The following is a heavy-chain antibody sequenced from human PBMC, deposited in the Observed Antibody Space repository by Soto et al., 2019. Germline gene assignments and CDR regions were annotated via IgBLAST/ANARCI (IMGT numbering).Heavy chain of an antibody. CDR2: TYYRSKWYY. V-gene: IGHV6-1*01. Sequence: SQTLSLTCAITGDSVSSNSAGWSWVRQSPSRGLEWLGRTYYRSKWYYEYAVSVRGRITINPDTSKNQYSLQLNSVTPEDTAVYFCARGEQYSGRIFDYGGQGPLVTVSS. CDR1: GDSVSSNSAG. D-gene: IGHD1-26*01. CDR3: ARGEQYSGRIFDY. J-gene: IGHJ4*01.